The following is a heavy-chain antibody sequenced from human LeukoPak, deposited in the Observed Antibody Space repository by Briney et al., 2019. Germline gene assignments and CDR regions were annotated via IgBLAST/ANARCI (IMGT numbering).Heavy chain of an antibody. Sequence: SETLSLTCTVSGGSISSYYWTWIRQPPGKGLGLEWIGYIYYSGGTNYNPSLKSRVTISIDTSKDQVSLKLSSVTAADTAVYYCARLWDSSSSLDYWGQGTLVTVSS. J-gene: IGHJ4*02. CDR3: ARLWDSSSSLDY. V-gene: IGHV4-59*08. D-gene: IGHD6-6*01. CDR2: IYYSGGT. CDR1: GGSISSYY.